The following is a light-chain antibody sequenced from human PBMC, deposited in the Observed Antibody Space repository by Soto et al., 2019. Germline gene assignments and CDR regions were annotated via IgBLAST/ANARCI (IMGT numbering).Light chain of an antibody. CDR3: LQDYNHPFT. V-gene: IGKV1-6*01. Sequence: AIQMTQSPSSLSESVGDRVTITCRASQDIRNDLGWFQQKPGKAPRLLIYGASSLQSGVPSRFSGSGSGTDFTLTISSLQPEDFATYYCLQDYNHPFTFGQGTKLEIK. J-gene: IGKJ2*01. CDR1: QDIRND. CDR2: GAS.